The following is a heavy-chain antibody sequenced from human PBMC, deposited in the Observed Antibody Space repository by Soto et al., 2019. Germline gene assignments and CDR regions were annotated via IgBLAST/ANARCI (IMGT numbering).Heavy chain of an antibody. J-gene: IGHJ3*02. CDR3: ARGEVRGPFDI. Sequence: SKTLSLTCTVSGGSMNSHDYYWSWIRQPPGKGLEWIGYIHNSGSTYYNPSLKSRLTISSDMSKNQFSLRLNSVTAADTALYFCARGEVRGPFDIWGQGTKVTVS. V-gene: IGHV4-30-4*01. D-gene: IGHD3-10*01. CDR2: IHNSGST. CDR1: GGSMNSHDYY.